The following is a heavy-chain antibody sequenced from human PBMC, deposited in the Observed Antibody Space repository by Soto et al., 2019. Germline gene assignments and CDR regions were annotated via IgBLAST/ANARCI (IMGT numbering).Heavy chain of an antibody. CDR1: GGSVSSGSYY. J-gene: IGHJ4*02. CDR2: IYYSVST. D-gene: IGHD6-19*01. V-gene: IGHV4-61*01. Sequence: QVQLQESGPGLVKPSETLSLTCTVSGGSVSSGSYYWSWIRQPPGKGLEWIGYIYYSVSTNYNPSLKSRDTISVATSKNQFSPKVSSVTAADTAVYYCASYSSGWYDVIYWGQGTRVTVSS. CDR3: ASYSSGWYDVIY.